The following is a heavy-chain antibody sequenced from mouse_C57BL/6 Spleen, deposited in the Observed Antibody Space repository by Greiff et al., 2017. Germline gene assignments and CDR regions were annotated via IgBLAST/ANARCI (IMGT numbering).Heavy chain of an antibody. CDR2: IYPGNSDT. J-gene: IGHJ3*01. Sequence: VQLQQSGTVLARPGASVKMSCKTSGYTFTSYWMHWVKQRPGPGLEWIGAIYPGNSDTSYNQQFKGKAKLTAGTSASTAYRELSSLTNRVSAVYYWTSLPGCGNYGRFDDWGQGTLVTVSA. D-gene: IGHD2-1*01. CDR3: TSLPGCGNYGRFDD. V-gene: IGHV1-5*01. CDR1: GYTFTSYW.